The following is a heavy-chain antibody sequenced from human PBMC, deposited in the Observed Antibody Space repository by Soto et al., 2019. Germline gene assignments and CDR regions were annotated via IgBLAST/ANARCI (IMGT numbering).Heavy chain of an antibody. CDR1: GGSFSGYY. J-gene: IGHJ5*01. D-gene: IGHD3-22*01. CDR2: INHSGST. Sequence: SETLSLTCAVYGGSFSGYYWSWIRQPPGKGLEWIGEINHSGSTNYNPSLKSRVTISVDTSKNQFSLKLSSVTAADTAVYYCARGDPYYYDSSGYPTYDSLGQDDLVPVSA. CDR3: ARGDPYYYDSSGYPTYDS. V-gene: IGHV4-34*01.